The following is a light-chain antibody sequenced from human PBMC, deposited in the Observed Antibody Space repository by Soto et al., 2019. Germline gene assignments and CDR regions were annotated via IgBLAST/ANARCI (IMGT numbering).Light chain of an antibody. CDR2: AAS. CDR1: QSISVH. V-gene: IGKV1-39*01. J-gene: IGKJ2*01. CDR3: QHSYITPYT. Sequence: DIQMTQSPSSLSASVGDTVTITCRASQSISVHLNWYQQKPQKVPKLLIYAASNLQSGVPSSFSGSGSATDFALTIILLHPEDFATYYCQHSYITPYTFGQGTKLQIK.